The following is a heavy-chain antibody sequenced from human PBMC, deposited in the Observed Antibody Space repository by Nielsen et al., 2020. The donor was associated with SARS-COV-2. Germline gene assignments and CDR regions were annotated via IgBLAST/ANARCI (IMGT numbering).Heavy chain of an antibody. J-gene: IGHJ5*02. V-gene: IGHV3-11*01. Sequence: GESLKISCAASGFTFSDHYMTWIRQTPGKGLEWVSYISSSGSTIYYADSVKGRFTISRDNAKNSLYLQMNSLRAEDTALYYCAKDIRDSPFDPWGQGTLVTVSS. CDR1: GFTFSDHY. CDR2: ISSSGSTI. CDR3: AKDIRDSPFDP. D-gene: IGHD2-15*01.